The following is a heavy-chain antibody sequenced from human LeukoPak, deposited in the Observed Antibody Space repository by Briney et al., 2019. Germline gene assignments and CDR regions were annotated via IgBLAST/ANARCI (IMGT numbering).Heavy chain of an antibody. CDR2: ISSSSSTI. D-gene: IGHD3/OR15-3a*01. Sequence: GGSLRLSCTASGFTLSTYSMNWVRQAPGKGLEWVSYISSSSSTIYYADSVKGRFTISRDNAKNSLYLQMNSLRDEDTAVYYCAREPAVDGSFDYWGQGTLVTVSS. V-gene: IGHV3-48*02. CDR1: GFTLSTYS. CDR3: AREPAVDGSFDY. J-gene: IGHJ4*02.